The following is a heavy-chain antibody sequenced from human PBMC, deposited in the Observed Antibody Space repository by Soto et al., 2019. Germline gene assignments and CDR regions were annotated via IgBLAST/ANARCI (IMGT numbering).Heavy chain of an antibody. J-gene: IGHJ1*01. CDR3: AREENCRGGICYSEHFQR. Sequence: ASVKVSCKASGYIFTAYSMHWVRRAPGQGLEWMGVVNPSGGSTNYAQKFQGRITLTRDTSRSTVYMDLSSLTSEDTAVYYCAREENCRGGICYSEHFQRWGQGTLVTVSS. V-gene: IGHV1-46*01. D-gene: IGHD2-15*01. CDR1: GYIFTAYS. CDR2: VNPSGGST.